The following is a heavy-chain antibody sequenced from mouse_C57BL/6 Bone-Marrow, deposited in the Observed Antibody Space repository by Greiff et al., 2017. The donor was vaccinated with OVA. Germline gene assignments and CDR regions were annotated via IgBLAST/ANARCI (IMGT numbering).Heavy chain of an antibody. V-gene: IGHV1-80*01. CDR2: IYPGDGAT. J-gene: IGHJ3*01. CDR1: GYAFSSYW. D-gene: IGHD2-4*01. Sequence: VQLQQSGAELVKPGASVKVSCKASGYAFSSYWMNWVKQRPGKGLEWIGQIYPGDGATNYNGKFKGKATLTADKSSSTAYMQLSSLTSEDSAVYFCARSGGLRRFAYWGQGTLVTVSA. CDR3: ARSGGLRRFAY.